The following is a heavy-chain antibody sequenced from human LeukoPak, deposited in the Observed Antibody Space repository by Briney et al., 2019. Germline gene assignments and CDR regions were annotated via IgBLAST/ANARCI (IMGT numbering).Heavy chain of an antibody. CDR3: ARNTQYSNSPHFDY. J-gene: IGHJ4*02. V-gene: IGHV4-39*01. Sequence: SETLSLTCTVSGGSISSSSYYWGWIRQPPGKGLEWIGSIYYSGSTYYSPSLKSRVTISVDTSKNQFSLKLSSVTAADTAVYYCARNTQYSNSPHFDYWGQGTLVTVSS. CDR1: GGSISSSSYY. CDR2: IYYSGST. D-gene: IGHD4-11*01.